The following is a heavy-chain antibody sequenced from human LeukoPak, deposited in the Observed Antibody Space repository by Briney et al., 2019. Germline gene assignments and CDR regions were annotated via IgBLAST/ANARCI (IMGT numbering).Heavy chain of an antibody. CDR2: IYTSGST. D-gene: IGHD4-23*01. CDR3: ARHQRGNSDAFDI. CDR1: GYSIRSGYY. Sequence: SETLSLTCTVSGYSIRSGYYWSWIRQPAGKGLEWIGRIYTSGSTNYNPSLKSRVTISVDTSKNQFSLKLTSVTAADTAVYYCARHQRGNSDAFDIWGQGTMVTVSS. V-gene: IGHV4-4*07. J-gene: IGHJ3*02.